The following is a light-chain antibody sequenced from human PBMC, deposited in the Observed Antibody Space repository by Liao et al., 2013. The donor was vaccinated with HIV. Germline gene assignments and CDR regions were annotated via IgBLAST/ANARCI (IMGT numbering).Light chain of an antibody. CDR2: HDS. V-gene: IGLV3-21*01. J-gene: IGLJ1*01. Sequence: SYELTQPPSVSVAPGKTASITCGGNNIGDKSVHWYQQRPGQVPVLVIAHDSDRPSGIPERFSGSNSGNTATLTISRVEPGDEADYYCQTWDSTSYVFGTGTKVIVL. CDR1: NIGDKS. CDR3: QTWDSTSYV.